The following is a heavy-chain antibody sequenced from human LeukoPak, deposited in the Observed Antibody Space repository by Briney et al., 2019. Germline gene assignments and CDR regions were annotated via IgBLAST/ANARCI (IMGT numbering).Heavy chain of an antibody. CDR3: AKLGSNGWPFDY. Sequence: GGSLRLSCAASEFTFSSYGMHWVRQAPGKGLEWVAVISYDGSNKYYADFVKGRFTISRDNSKNTLYLQMNSLRAEDTAVYYCAKLGSNGWPFDYWGQGTLVTVSS. V-gene: IGHV3-30*18. CDR2: ISYDGSNK. CDR1: EFTFSSYG. D-gene: IGHD6-19*01. J-gene: IGHJ4*02.